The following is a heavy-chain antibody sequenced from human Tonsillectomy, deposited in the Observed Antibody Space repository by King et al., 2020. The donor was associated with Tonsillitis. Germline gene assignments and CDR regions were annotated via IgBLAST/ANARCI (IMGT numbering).Heavy chain of an antibody. V-gene: IGHV7-4-1*02. CDR1: GYTFISYG. CDR2: ISTNTGNP. D-gene: IGHD6-13*01. Sequence: MQLVQSGSELKKPGASVRVSCKASGYTFISYGMNWVRQAPGQGLEWIGWISTNTGNPTYAQGFTGRFVFSLDTSVSTAYLQISSLKAEDTDVYYCARALSSSWNDAFDIWGQGTMVTVSS. CDR3: ARALSSSWNDAFDI. J-gene: IGHJ3*02.